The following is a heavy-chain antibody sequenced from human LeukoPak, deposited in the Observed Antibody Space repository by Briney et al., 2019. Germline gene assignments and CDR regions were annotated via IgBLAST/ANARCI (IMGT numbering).Heavy chain of an antibody. CDR3: ARDRGEYYDFWSGYGNWFDP. J-gene: IGHJ5*02. Sequence: ASVQVPCKASGYTFTGYYMHWVRQAPGQGVDGMGWINPTRGGTNYAQKLQGRVTMTRDTSISTAYMELSRLRSDDTAVYYCARDRGEYYDFWSGYGNWFDPWGQGTLVTVSS. D-gene: IGHD3-3*01. CDR2: INPTRGGT. V-gene: IGHV1-2*02. CDR1: GYTFTGYY.